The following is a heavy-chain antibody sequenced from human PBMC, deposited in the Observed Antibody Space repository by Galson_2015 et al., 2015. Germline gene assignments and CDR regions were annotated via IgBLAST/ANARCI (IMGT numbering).Heavy chain of an antibody. CDR1: GGTFSSYA. J-gene: IGHJ4*01. V-gene: IGHV1-69*13. D-gene: IGHD2-2*01. CDR3: ARGSCSSTSCLYYFDY. CDR2: IIPIFGTA. Sequence: SVKVSCKASGGTFSSYAISWVRQAPGQGLEWMGGIIPIFGTANYAQKFQGRVTITADESTSTAYMELSSLRSEDTAVYYCARGSCSSTSCLYYFDYGGQRTLVTVSS.